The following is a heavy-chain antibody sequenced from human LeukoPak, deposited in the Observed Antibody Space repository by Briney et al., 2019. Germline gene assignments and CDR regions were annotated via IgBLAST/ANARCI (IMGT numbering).Heavy chain of an antibody. D-gene: IGHD3-22*01. CDR2: IYNGGST. J-gene: IGHJ4*02. CDR1: GGSISSYY. Sequence: SETLSLTCTVSGGSISSYYWSWIRQPPGKGLEWIGYIYNGGSTNYNPSLKSRVTISVDKSKTQFSLKLSSVTAADTAMYYCARDPIVTYYYDSSGYYYVWRALDYWGQGTLVTVSS. V-gene: IGHV4-59*01. CDR3: ARDPIVTYYYDSSGYYYVWRALDY.